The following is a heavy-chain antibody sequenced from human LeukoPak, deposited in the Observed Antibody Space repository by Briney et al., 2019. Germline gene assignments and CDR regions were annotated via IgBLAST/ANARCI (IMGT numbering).Heavy chain of an antibody. J-gene: IGHJ4*02. CDR1: GFAFDDFA. CDR2: IRRRAYGGAA. V-gene: IGHV3-49*04. CDR3: SRNGLVDFDY. Sequence: AGGSLRLSCTTSGFAFDDFAVSWVRQPAGKGLEWVGFIRRRAYGGAAEYAASVKGRFIISRDDSKGIAYLQMNSLKTEDTAVYYCSRNGLVDFDYWGQGSRVIVSP.